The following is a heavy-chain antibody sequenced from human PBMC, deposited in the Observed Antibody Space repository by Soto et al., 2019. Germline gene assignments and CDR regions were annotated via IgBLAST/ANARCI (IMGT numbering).Heavy chain of an antibody. CDR2: IGKKGREI. V-gene: IGHV3-48*03. CDR3: VRAPGPMYYATDA. J-gene: IGHJ6*02. Sequence: GGALSPLCEVSGLIFSEYELNWVRQAPGKGLEWVSYIGKKGREIYDADSVKGRFTNSRDDDKSTLYLEMNSLRAEDTAVYYCVRAPGPMYYATDAWGQGTMVTVSS. D-gene: IGHD2-8*01. CDR1: GLIFSEYE.